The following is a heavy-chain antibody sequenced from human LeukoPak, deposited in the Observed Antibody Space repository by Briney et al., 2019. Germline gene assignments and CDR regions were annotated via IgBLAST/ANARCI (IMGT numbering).Heavy chain of an antibody. CDR2: LSYDESNE. J-gene: IGHJ4*02. Sequence: GGSLRLSCAASGFTFSSYTMHWVRQAPGKGLELVAFLSYDESNEYYADSVKGRFTISRDNSKNTLYLQMNSLRAEDTAVYYCARSRRRELLGTSFDYWGQGTLVTVSS. CDR1: GFTFSSYT. D-gene: IGHD1-26*01. CDR3: ARSRRRELLGTSFDY. V-gene: IGHV3-30*04.